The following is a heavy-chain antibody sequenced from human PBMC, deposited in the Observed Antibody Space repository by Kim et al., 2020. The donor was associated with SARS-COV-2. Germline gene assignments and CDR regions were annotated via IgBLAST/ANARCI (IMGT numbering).Heavy chain of an antibody. CDR3: AKVPGQYSSGWYVGYYFDY. Sequence: GGSLRLSCAASGFTFSSYAMSWVRQAPGKGLEWVSAISGSGGSTYYADSVKGRFTISRDNSKNTLYLQMNSLRAEDTAVYYCAKVPGQYSSGWYVGYYFDYWGQGTLVTVSS. V-gene: IGHV3-23*01. CDR1: GFTFSSYA. D-gene: IGHD6-19*01. J-gene: IGHJ4*02. CDR2: ISGSGGST.